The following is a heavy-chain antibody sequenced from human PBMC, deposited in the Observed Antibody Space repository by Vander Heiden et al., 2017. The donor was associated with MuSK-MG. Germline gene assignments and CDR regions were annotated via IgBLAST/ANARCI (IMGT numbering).Heavy chain of an antibody. CDR1: GGLISSGNYY. V-gene: IGHV4-30-4*01. J-gene: IGHJ4*02. CDR3: ARRVPAYNKNFGL. Sequence: QVQLQESGPGLVKPSQTLTLTCTVSGGLISSGNYYLSWIRQPPGKGLEWLGYIDHSGSTLFNPSHKSRVTISLDTSKNQFSLELNSVTDEDAAVYYCARRVPAYNKNFGLWGQGTLVTVSS. D-gene: IGHD2-2*01. CDR2: IDHSGST.